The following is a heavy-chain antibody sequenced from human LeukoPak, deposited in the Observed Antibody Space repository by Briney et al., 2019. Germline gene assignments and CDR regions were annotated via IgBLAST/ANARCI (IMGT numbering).Heavy chain of an antibody. CDR2: INHSGST. CDR1: GGSFSGYY. CDR3: ARSYWFAP. Sequence: SETLSLTCAVYGGSFSGYYLSWIRQPPGKGLEWIGEINHSGSTNYNPSLKSRVTISVDTSKNQFSLKLSSVTAADTAVYYCARSYWFAPWGQGTLVTVSS. J-gene: IGHJ5*02. V-gene: IGHV4-34*01.